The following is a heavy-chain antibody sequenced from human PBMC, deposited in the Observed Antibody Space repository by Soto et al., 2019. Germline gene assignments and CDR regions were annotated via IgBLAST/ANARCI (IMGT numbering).Heavy chain of an antibody. CDR2: IYYSGST. CDR3: ARPFGVAAAGPFDT. J-gene: IGHJ4*02. CDR1: GGSISSYY. Sequence: PSETLSLTCTVSGGSISSYYWSWIRQHPGKGLEWIGYIYYSGSTYYNPSLKSRVTISVDTSKNQFSLKLSSVTAADTAVYYCARPFGVAAAGPFDTWGKETLFTVPS. D-gene: IGHD6-13*01. V-gene: IGHV4-59*06.